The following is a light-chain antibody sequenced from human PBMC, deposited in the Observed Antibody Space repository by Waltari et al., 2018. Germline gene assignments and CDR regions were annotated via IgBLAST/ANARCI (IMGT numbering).Light chain of an antibody. CDR2: AAS. V-gene: IGKV1-39*01. CDR3: QQSYSTPWT. CDR1: QTISNS. Sequence: DIQMTQSPSSLSASVGDRVTITCRASQTISNSLNWYQQKPGKAPKLLIYAASSLQSGVPSRFSGSGSETAFTLTISSLQPEDFASYYCQQSYSTPWTFGQGTKEEIK. J-gene: IGKJ1*01.